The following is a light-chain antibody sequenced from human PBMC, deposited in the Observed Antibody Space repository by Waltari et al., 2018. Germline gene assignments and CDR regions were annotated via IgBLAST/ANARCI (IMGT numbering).Light chain of an antibody. Sequence: QSVLTQPPSVSGAPGQRVTIPCSGSRSNIGSNHAIHWYQQLPGTAPKLLIYDDTNRTSGIPDRFSGSKSAPSASLAITGLQAEDEADYYGQSYDSGLSAPVFGGGTKLTVL. CDR2: DDT. CDR3: QSYDSGLSAPV. V-gene: IGLV1-40*01. J-gene: IGLJ3*02. CDR1: RSNIGSNHA.